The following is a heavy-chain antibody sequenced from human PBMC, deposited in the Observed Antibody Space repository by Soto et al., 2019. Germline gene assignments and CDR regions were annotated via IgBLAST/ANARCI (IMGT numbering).Heavy chain of an antibody. V-gene: IGHV3-74*01. CDR3: ARIDFWSGMDV. CDR1: GFTFSSFW. CDR2: INSDGSST. Sequence: EVQLVESGGGLVQPGGSLRVSCAASGFTFSSFWMYWGRQAPGKGLAWVSRINSDGSSTNYADSVRGRVTISRDNAKNTLYLQMNSLRAEDTAVYYCARIDFWSGMDVWVQGTTVTFSS. D-gene: IGHD3-3*01. J-gene: IGHJ6*02.